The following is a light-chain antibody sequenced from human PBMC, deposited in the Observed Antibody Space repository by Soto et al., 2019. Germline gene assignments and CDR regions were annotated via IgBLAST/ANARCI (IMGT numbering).Light chain of an antibody. Sequence: DIQMTQSPSSASASVGDRVTITCRASQGIDNWLAWYQQKPGKAPNLLIYGASSLQSGVPSRFSGSGSGTDFTLTISSLHPEDFATYYCQQANTFPLTFGGGTKVEIK. CDR3: QQANTFPLT. CDR2: GAS. V-gene: IGKV1-12*01. J-gene: IGKJ4*01. CDR1: QGIDNW.